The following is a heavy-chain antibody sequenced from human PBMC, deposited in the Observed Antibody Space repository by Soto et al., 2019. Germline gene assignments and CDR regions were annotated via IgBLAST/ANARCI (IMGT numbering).Heavy chain of an antibody. CDR2: IYYSGST. CDR3: ARQLWFGELLWHYYYYGMDV. CDR1: GGSISSSSYY. Sequence: PSETLSLTCTVSGGSISSSSYYWGWIRQPPGKGLEWIGSIYYSGSTYYNPSLKSRVTISVDTSKNQFSLKLSSVTAADTAVYYCARQLWFGELLWHYYYYGMDVWGQGTTVTVSS. J-gene: IGHJ6*02. V-gene: IGHV4-39*01. D-gene: IGHD3-10*01.